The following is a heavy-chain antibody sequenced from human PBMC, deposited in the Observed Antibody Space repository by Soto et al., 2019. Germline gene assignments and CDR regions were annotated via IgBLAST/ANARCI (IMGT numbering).Heavy chain of an antibody. CDR1: GFTFSSYA. CDR2: ISYDGSNK. J-gene: IGHJ6*02. D-gene: IGHD3-9*01. Sequence: GGSLRLSCAASGFTFSSYAMHWVRQAPGKGLEWVAVISYDGSNKYYADSVKGRFTISRDNSKNTLYLQMNSLRAEDTAVYYCARDLGYDILTGYYGMDVWGQGTTVTVSS. CDR3: ARDLGYDILTGYYGMDV. V-gene: IGHV3-30-3*01.